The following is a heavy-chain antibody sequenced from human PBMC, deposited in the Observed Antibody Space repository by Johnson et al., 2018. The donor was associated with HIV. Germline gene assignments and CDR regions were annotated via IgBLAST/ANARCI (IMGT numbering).Heavy chain of an antibody. CDR1: GFTFSSYA. CDR3: AKKGGHYFTSHDAFDI. D-gene: IGHD3-16*01. J-gene: IGHJ3*02. V-gene: IGHV3-30*04. CDR2: ISYDGSNK. Sequence: QVQLVESGGGVVQPGRSLRLSCAASGFTFSSYAMHWVRQAPGKGLEWVAVISYDGSNKYYADSVKGRFTISRDNSKNTLYLQMNSLRAEDTAVYYCAKKGGHYFTSHDAFDIWGQGTVVTVSS.